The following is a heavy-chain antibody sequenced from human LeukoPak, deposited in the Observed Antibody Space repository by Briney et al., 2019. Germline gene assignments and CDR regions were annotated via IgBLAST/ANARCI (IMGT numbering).Heavy chain of an antibody. J-gene: IGHJ4*02. V-gene: IGHV3-23*01. Sequence: GGSLRLSCAASGLTFRNYAMSWVRQAPGKGLEWVSVICANDGNTYYADAVKGRFTISRDNSKDTLYLQMDSLRAEDTAVYYCAKPYSNSWYSRYYFDYWGQGTLVTVSS. CDR3: AKPYSNSWYSRYYFDY. CDR2: ICANDGNT. D-gene: IGHD6-13*01. CDR1: GLTFRNYA.